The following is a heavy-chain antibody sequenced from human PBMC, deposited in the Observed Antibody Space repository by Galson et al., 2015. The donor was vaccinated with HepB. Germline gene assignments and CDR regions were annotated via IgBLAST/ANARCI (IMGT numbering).Heavy chain of an antibody. Sequence: SVKVSCKASGYTFTSYGISWVRQAPGQGLEWMGWISAYNGNTNYAQKLRGRVTMTTDTSTSTAYMELRSLRSDDTAVYYCARDRLGYCSGGSCYYEHYFDYWGQGTLVTVSS. J-gene: IGHJ4*02. CDR3: ARDRLGYCSGGSCYYEHYFDY. D-gene: IGHD2-15*01. CDR1: GYTFTSYG. V-gene: IGHV1-18*04. CDR2: ISAYNGNT.